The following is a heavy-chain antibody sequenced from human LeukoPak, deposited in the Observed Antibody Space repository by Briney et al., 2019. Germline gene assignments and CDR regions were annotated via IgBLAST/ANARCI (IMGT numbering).Heavy chain of an antibody. J-gene: IGHJ6*03. V-gene: IGHV3-66*03. D-gene: IGHD5-18*01. CDR1: EFIVSINY. CDR2: IYSRGDT. CDR3: AKDLYTAIDYYMDV. Sequence: GGSLRLSCAVSEFIVSINYMTWVRQAPGKGLEWVSLIYSRGDTKYADSVKGRFTISRDNSKNTLYLQMNSLRAEDTAVYYCAKDLYTAIDYYMDVWGKGTTVTISS.